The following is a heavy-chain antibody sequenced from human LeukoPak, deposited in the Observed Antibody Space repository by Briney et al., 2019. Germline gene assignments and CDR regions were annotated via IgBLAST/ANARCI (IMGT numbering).Heavy chain of an antibody. CDR1: GFTFSSYS. V-gene: IGHV3-48*01. CDR3: ARGVWFGT. J-gene: IGHJ5*02. CDR2: ISSSSSTI. Sequence: PGGSLRLSCAASGFTFSSYSMNWVRQAPGKGLEWVSYISSSSSTIYYADSVKGRFTISRDNSKNTLYLQMNSLRAEDTAVYYCARGVWFGTWGQGTLVTVSS.